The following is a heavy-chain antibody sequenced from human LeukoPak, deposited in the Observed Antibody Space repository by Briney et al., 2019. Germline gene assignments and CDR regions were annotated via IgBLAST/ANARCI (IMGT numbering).Heavy chain of an antibody. Sequence: PGGSLRLSCEASGFTFSTYNMNWVRQAPGKRLEWVSSITSTSSHVFYADSVKGRFTISRDNAKNSLYLQLNSLRPEDTAIYYCVRGGASRPDFWGQGTLVTVSS. V-gene: IGHV3-21*01. J-gene: IGHJ4*02. CDR2: ITSTSSHV. CDR3: VRGGASRPDF. D-gene: IGHD6-6*01. CDR1: GFTFSTYN.